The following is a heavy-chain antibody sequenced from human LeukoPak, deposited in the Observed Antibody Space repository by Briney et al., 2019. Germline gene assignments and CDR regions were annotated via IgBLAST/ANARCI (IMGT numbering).Heavy chain of an antibody. CDR2: INPNSGGT. D-gene: IGHD5-18*01. CDR3: ARGPWIQLWQDY. CDR1: GYTFTGYH. Sequence: ASVKVSCKASGYTFTGYHMHWVRQAPGQGLEWMGRINPNSGGTNYAQKFQGRVTMTRDTSISTAYMELSRLRSDDTAVYYCARGPWIQLWQDYWGQGTLVTVSS. V-gene: IGHV1-2*06. J-gene: IGHJ4*02.